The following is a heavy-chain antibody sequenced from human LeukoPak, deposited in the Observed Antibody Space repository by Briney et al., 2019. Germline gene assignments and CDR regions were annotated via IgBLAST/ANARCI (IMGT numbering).Heavy chain of an antibody. CDR2: INQSGST. V-gene: IGHV4-34*01. CDR1: GGSFSGYY. J-gene: IGHJ4*02. D-gene: IGHD3-10*01. Sequence: SETLSLTCAVYGGSFSGYYWGWFRQPPEKGLAWIGEINQSGSTNYNPSLKSRVTISLDTPKRQFSLKLTSVTAADTAVYYCARGYGSGSYYHLWGQGTLVTVSS. CDR3: ARGYGSGSYYHL.